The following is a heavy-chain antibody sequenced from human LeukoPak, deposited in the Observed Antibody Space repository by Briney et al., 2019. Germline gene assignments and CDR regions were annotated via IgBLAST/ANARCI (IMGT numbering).Heavy chain of an antibody. J-gene: IGHJ4*02. CDR3: ARRDY. Sequence: SETLSLTCTVSGGSISSYYWSWIRQPPGKGLEWIGYIYYSGSTNYNPSLKSRVTISVDTSKNQFSLKLSSVTAADTAVYYCARRDYWGQGTLVTVSS. V-gene: IGHV4-59*08. CDR2: IYYSGST. CDR1: GGSISSYY.